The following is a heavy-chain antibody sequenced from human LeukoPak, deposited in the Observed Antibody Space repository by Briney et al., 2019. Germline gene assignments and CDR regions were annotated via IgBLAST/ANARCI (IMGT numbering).Heavy chain of an antibody. V-gene: IGHV2-5*02. CDR1: GFSLNTRGVG. J-gene: IGHJ4*02. CDR2: IYWDDDR. D-gene: IGHD3-22*01. Sequence: SGPTLVNPTQTLTLTCTFSGFSLNTRGVGVGWIRQPPGRALEWLALIYWDDDRRYSPSLKSRLTITKNTSKNQVVLTMTNMDPVDTATYFCAHRKNYYDSSVFDNWGQGTLVTVSS. CDR3: AHRKNYYDSSVFDN.